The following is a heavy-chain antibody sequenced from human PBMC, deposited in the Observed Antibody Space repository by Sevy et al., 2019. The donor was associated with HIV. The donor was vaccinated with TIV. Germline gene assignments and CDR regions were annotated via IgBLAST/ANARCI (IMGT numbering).Heavy chain of an antibody. Sequence: ASVKVSCKASGYTFTSYGISWVRQAPGQGLEGMGWISAYKGNTNYEQKLQGRVTMTTDISTSTAYMELKSLRSDDTAVYYCARGLGSSGWPDYWGQGTLVTVSS. V-gene: IGHV1-18*01. J-gene: IGHJ4*02. CDR3: ARGLGSSGWPDY. CDR1: GYTFTSYG. CDR2: ISAYKGNT. D-gene: IGHD6-19*01.